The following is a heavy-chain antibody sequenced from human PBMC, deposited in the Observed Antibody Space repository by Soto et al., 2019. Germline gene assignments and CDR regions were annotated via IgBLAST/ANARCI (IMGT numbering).Heavy chain of an antibody. V-gene: IGHV3-23*01. CDR3: AKDPNSIAVAGNDAFDI. CDR1: GFTFSSYA. Sequence: GGSLRLSCAASGFTFSSYAMSWVRQAPGKGLEWVSAISGSGGSTYYADSVKGRFTISRDNSKNTLYLQMNSLRAEDTAVYYCAKDPNSIAVAGNDAFDIWGQGTMVTVSS. J-gene: IGHJ3*02. CDR2: ISGSGGST. D-gene: IGHD6-19*01.